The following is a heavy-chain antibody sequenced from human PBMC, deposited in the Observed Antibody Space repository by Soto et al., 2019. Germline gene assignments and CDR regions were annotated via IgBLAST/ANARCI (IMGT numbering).Heavy chain of an antibody. J-gene: IGHJ2*01. V-gene: IGHV1-69*01. CDR2: IIPSFGTA. Sequence: QVQLVQSGAEVKKPGSSVKVSCKASGGTFSSYAISCVRQAPGQGLEGMGGIIPSFGTANYVQKFQGRVTITADEATSTACRELSSLRSEDTTVYDCARQWELLHLDWYFDLWGRGTLVTVSS. CDR1: GGTFSSYA. CDR3: ARQWELLHLDWYFDL. D-gene: IGHD1-26*01.